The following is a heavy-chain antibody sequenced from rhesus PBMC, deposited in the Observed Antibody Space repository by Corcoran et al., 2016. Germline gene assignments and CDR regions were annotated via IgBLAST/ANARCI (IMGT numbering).Heavy chain of an antibody. CDR1: GYIFTSYV. D-gene: IGHD2-21*01. V-gene: IGHV1-70*01. CDR3: AAVEVEYCTGSGCYWNYFDY. Sequence: QEQLVQSGAEVKKPGASVKVSCKASGYIFTSYVISWLRQAPGQGFEWMGGIHPGYGSTSYAQKFQGRVTITADMSTSTVYLELSSLRSDDMAVYYCAAVEVEYCTGSGCYWNYFDYWGQGVLVTVSS. J-gene: IGHJ4*01. CDR2: IHPGYGST.